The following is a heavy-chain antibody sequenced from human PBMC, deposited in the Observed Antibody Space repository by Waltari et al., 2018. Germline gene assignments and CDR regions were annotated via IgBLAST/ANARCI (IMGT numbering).Heavy chain of an antibody. CDR3: ARSPLSDYGGNSYYFDY. V-gene: IGHV1-46*01. CDR1: GSTFTSYY. CDR2: INPSGGST. D-gene: IGHD4-17*01. Sequence: QVQLVQSGSEVKKPGASVKVSCKASGSTFTSYYLHWVRQAPGQGLEWMGIINPSGGSTSYAQKFQGRVTMTRDTSTSTVYMELSSLRSEDTAVYYCARSPLSDYGGNSYYFDYWGQGTLVTVSS. J-gene: IGHJ4*02.